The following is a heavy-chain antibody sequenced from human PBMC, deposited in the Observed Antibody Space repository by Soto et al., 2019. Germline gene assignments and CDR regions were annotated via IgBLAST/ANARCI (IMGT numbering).Heavy chain of an antibody. J-gene: IGHJ3*02. V-gene: IGHV4-4*02. D-gene: IGHD3-22*01. CDR1: NASISSRKW. CDR2: IYHGGST. CDR3: ARTYDGSGPNSGGYGFDI. Sequence: PSETLSLTCTVSNASISSRKWWTWVRQTPGKGLEWIGEIYHGGSTNYNPSLKSRVTISVDTSKNQFSLKLSSVTAADTAVYYCARTYDGSGPNSGGYGFDIWGQGTLVTVSS.